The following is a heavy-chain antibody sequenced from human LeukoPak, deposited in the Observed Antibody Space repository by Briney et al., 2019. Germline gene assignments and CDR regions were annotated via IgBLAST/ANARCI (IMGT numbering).Heavy chain of an antibody. CDR1: GFTFSNFA. J-gene: IGHJ4*02. CDR3: ARHVAVLPAPRNYYFDY. Sequence: RSGGSLRLSCAASGFTFSNFAMSWVRQAPGKGLEWVSSISGSGSSTYYADSVKGRFTISGDNSKNTLYLQMNSLRAEDTAVYYCARHVAVLPAPRNYYFDYWGQGILVTVSS. V-gene: IGHV3-23*01. CDR2: ISGSGSST. D-gene: IGHD2-2*01.